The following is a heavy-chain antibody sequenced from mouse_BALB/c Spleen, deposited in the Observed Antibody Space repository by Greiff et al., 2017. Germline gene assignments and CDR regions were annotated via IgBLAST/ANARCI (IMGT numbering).Heavy chain of an antibody. Sequence: VQLQESGPELVKPGASVKISCKASGYSFTSYYIHWVKQRPGQGLEWIGWIFPGSGNTKYNEKFKGKATLTADTSSSTAYMQLSSLTSEDSAVYFCARRYGNYAMDYWGQGTSVTVSS. CDR2: IFPGSGNT. V-gene: IGHV1-66*01. CDR3: ARRYGNYAMDY. D-gene: IGHD2-10*02. CDR1: GYSFTSYY. J-gene: IGHJ4*01.